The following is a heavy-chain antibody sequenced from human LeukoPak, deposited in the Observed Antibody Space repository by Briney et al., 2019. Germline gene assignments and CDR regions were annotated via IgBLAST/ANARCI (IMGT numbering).Heavy chain of an antibody. Sequence: SETLSLTCTVSGGSISSYYWSWIRQPAGKGLEWIGRISASGSTNYAPSLRSRVTMSVDTSTNQFSLKLSSETAADTAVYYCATDISWFDPWGRGTLVTVSS. CDR1: GGSISSYY. J-gene: IGHJ5*02. CDR2: ISASGST. V-gene: IGHV4-4*07. CDR3: ATDISWFDP.